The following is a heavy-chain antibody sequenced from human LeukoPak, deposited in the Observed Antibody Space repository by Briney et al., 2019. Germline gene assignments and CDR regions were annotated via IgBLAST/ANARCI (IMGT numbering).Heavy chain of an antibody. J-gene: IGHJ4*02. CDR2: INYSGST. D-gene: IGHD1-26*01. Sequence: SETLSLTCTVSGGSISSHYWSWIRQTPGKGLEWIGQINYSGSTYYNPSLKTRVTLSIDTSKNQFSLKLSSVTAEDTAVYYCARDIEAVGATLYFDYWGQGTLVTVSS. V-gene: IGHV4-59*11. CDR3: ARDIEAVGATLYFDY. CDR1: GGSISSHY.